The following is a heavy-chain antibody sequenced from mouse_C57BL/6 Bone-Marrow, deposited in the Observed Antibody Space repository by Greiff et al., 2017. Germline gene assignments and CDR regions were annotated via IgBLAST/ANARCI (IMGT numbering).Heavy chain of an antibody. Sequence: EVQLQQSGPELVKPGASVKISCKASGYTFTDYYMNWVKQSHGKSLEWIGDINPNNGGTSYNQKFKGKATLTVDKSSSTAYMELRSLTSEDSAVYYCARNGYYELYAMDYWGQGTSVTVSS. D-gene: IGHD2-3*01. CDR2: INPNNGGT. V-gene: IGHV1-26*01. J-gene: IGHJ4*01. CDR1: GYTFTDYY. CDR3: ARNGYYELYAMDY.